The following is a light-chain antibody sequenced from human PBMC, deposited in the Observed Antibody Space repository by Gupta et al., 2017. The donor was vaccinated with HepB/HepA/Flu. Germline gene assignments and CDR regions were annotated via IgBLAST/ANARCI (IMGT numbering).Light chain of an antibody. CDR3: RQVEQTPYT. V-gene: IGKV2-28*01. Sequence: DIVMTQSPLSLPVTPGEPASISCRSSQSLLHSDGYTYLDWYLQKPGQSPQLLIYLVSNRASGVPDRFSGSGSGTDFTLKISRVEAEDVGIYYCRQVEQTPYTFGQGTKMEIK. CDR1: QSLLHSDGYTY. J-gene: IGKJ2*01. CDR2: LVS.